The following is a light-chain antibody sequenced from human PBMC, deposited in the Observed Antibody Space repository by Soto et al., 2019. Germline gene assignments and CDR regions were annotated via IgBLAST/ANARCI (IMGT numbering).Light chain of an antibody. CDR3: QQYNTSST. Sequence: DIQMTQSPSTLSASLKDRVTITCRASQSISRWLAWYQQKPGKAPKLLIYGASTLQSGVPSRFSGSGYGTEFTLTITSLQPDDFATYYCQQYNTSSTFGQGTRLEIK. J-gene: IGKJ5*01. CDR2: GAS. V-gene: IGKV1-5*01. CDR1: QSISRW.